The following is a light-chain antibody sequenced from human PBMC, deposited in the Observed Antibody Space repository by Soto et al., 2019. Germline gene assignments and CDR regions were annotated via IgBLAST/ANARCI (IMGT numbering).Light chain of an antibody. V-gene: IGKV1-5*01. CDR1: QSVSRW. CDR2: YAS. CDR3: QHCDTGWP. Sequence: DIQMTQSPSTLSASVGDRVSITCRASQSVSRWLAWYQQAPGKAPKFLIYYASTLQSGVPSRFSGSGSGTEFTLYISSLQPEDFATYYCQHCDTGWPFGQGTKVDIK. J-gene: IGKJ1*01.